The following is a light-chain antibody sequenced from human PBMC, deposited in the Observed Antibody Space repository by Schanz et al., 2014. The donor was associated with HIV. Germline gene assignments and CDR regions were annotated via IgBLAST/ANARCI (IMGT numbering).Light chain of an antibody. CDR2: AAS. CDR1: QSVNSN. V-gene: IGKV3-11*01. Sequence: ENALTQSPGILSLSPGARVTLSCRASQSVNSNFAWYQQKPGQAPRLLIYAASTRVIGLPARFSGSGSGTEFTLTISSLEPEDFAVYYCQHRSNRPPIYTFGQGTKLEIK. J-gene: IGKJ2*01. CDR3: QHRSNRPPIYT.